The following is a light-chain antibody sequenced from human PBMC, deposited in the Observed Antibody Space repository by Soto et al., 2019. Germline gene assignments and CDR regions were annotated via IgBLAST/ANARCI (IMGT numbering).Light chain of an antibody. CDR1: QDIANY. Sequence: DIPVTQSPSSLSASVGDRVTITCQASQDIANYLNWYQHKPGKAPKLLIYDASNLETGVPSRFSGSGSGTHFTLTISTLQPEDVAVYSCQQYDTLPPLSFGGGTKVEIK. V-gene: IGKV1-33*01. CDR2: DAS. CDR3: QQYDTLPPLS. J-gene: IGKJ4*01.